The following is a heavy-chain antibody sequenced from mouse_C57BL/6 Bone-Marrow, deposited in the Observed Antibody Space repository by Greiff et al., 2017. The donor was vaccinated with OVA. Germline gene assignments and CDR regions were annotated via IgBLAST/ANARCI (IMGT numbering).Heavy chain of an antibody. D-gene: IGHD1-1*01. V-gene: IGHV5-15*01. CDR3: ARDYYGGDCDV. CDR2: ISNLAYSI. J-gene: IGHJ1*03. Sequence: EVQGVESGGGLVQPGGSLKLSCAASGFTFSDYGMAWVRQAPRKGPEWVAFISNLAYSIYYADTVTGRFTISRENAKNTLYLEMSSLRSEDTAMYYCARDYYGGDCDVWGTGTTVTVSS. CDR1: GFTFSDYG.